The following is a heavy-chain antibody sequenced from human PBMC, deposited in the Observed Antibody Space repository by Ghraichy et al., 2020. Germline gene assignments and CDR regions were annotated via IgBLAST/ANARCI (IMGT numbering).Heavy chain of an antibody. V-gene: IGHV4-59*01. D-gene: IGHD6-13*01. CDR2: IYYSGST. CDR1: GGSISSYY. Sequence: SQTLSLTCTVSGGSISSYYWSWIRQPPGKGLEWIGYIYYSGSTNYNPSLKSRVTISVDTSKNQFSLKLSSVTAADTAVYYCARDSKRIAAAGTGGDAFDIWGQGTMVTVSS. J-gene: IGHJ3*02. CDR3: ARDSKRIAAAGTGGDAFDI.